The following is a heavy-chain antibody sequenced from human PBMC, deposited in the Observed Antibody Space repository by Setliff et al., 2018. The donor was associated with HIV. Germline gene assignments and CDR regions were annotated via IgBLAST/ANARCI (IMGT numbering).Heavy chain of an antibody. CDR2: IGGSGFGT. J-gene: IGHJ3*02. CDR3: AKDLYYDILTGYPWGAFDI. CDR1: GFTFSNFA. Sequence: GGSLRLSCAASGFTFSNFAITWVRQAPGKGLEWVSAIGGSGFGTYYADSVKGRFTISRDNSKNTLYLQMNSLRAGDTAIYYCAKDLYYDILTGYPWGAFDIWGQGTMVTVSS. V-gene: IGHV3-23*01. D-gene: IGHD3-9*01.